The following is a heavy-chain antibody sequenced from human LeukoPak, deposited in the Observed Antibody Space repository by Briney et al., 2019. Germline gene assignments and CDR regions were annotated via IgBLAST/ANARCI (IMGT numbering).Heavy chain of an antibody. D-gene: IGHD4-17*01. CDR2: ISYDGSNK. Sequence: PGRSLRLSCAASGFTFSSYAMHWVRQAPGKGLEWVAVISYDGSNKYYADSVKGRFTISRDNSKNTLYLQMNSLRAEDTAVYYCATGVGSFTVTTPFSFDYWGQGTLVTVSS. V-gene: IGHV3-30-3*01. CDR1: GFTFSSYA. CDR3: ATGVGSFTVTTPFSFDY. J-gene: IGHJ4*02.